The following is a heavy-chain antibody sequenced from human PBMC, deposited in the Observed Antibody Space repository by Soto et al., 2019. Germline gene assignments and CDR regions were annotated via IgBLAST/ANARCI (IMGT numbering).Heavy chain of an antibody. D-gene: IGHD2-2*01. J-gene: IGHJ6*03. CDR2: MNPNSGNT. CDR1: GYTFTSYD. Sequence: ASVKVSCKASGYTFTSYDINWVRQVTGQGLEWMGWMNPNSGNTGYAQKFQGRVTMTRNTSISTAYMELSSLRSEDTAVYYCAIWEIPAAMINYYYYMDVWGKGTTVTVSS. CDR3: AIWEIPAAMINYYYYMDV. V-gene: IGHV1-8*01.